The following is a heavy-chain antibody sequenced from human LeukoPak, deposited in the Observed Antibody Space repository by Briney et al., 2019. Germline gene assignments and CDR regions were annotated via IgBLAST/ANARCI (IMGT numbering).Heavy chain of an antibody. CDR2: IIASSGST. CDR3: AKGAYDYIEMGYFDY. CDR1: GFSISNSA. Sequence: GGSLRLSCAASGFSISNSAMSWVRQAPGKGLEWVSLIIASSGSTFYADSVKGRFIISRDNSKNTLFLQMNSLRAEDTAVYYCAKGAYDYIEMGYFDYWGQGTLVTVSS. V-gene: IGHV3-23*01. D-gene: IGHD5-12*01. J-gene: IGHJ4*02.